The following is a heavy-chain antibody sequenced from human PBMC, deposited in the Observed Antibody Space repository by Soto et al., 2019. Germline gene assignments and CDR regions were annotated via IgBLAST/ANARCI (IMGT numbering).Heavy chain of an antibody. Sequence: EAQLLESGGGLVQPGRSLRLSCAASGFTFSDYGMSWVRQAPGKGLEWVAAISPSGVSPYYPGSVKGRFTISRDNSKNTLYLQMNSLRAEDTAIYYCAKDPDLGSTSYFDYWGQGTLVTVSS. J-gene: IGHJ4*02. CDR2: ISPSGVSP. CDR3: AKDPDLGSTSYFDY. D-gene: IGHD1-26*01. CDR1: GFTFSDYG. V-gene: IGHV3-23*01.